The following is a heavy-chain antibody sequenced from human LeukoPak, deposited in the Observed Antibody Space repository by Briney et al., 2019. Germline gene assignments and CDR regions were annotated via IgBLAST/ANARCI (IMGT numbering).Heavy chain of an antibody. CDR3: ARGLLYSPMDV. D-gene: IGHD2-2*02. CDR2: INPKTGDT. J-gene: IGHJ6*02. Sequence: ASVKVSCKASGYTFTGYYMYWVRQAPGQGPEWMGWINPKTGDTKYAQKFQGRVTMTRDTSISTAYLELSRLTSDDTAVYYCARGLLYSPMDVWGQGTTVTVSS. V-gene: IGHV1-2*02. CDR1: GYTFTGYY.